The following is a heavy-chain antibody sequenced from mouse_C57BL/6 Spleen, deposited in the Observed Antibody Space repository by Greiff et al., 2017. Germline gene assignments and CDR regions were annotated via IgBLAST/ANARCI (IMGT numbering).Heavy chain of an antibody. V-gene: IGHV5-17*01. J-gene: IGHJ4*01. CDR3: AKRDHYYAMDY. CDR1: GFTFSDYG. Sequence: EVKLMESGGGLVKPGGSLKLSCAASGFTFSDYGMHWVRQAPEKGLEWVAYISSGSSTIYYADTVKGRFTISRNNAKNTLFLQMTSLRSEDTAMYYWAKRDHYYAMDYWGQGTSVTVSS. CDR2: ISSGSSTI.